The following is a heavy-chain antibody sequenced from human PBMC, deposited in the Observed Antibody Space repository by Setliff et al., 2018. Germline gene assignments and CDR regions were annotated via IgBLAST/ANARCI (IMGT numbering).Heavy chain of an antibody. V-gene: IGHV3-48*01. D-gene: IGHD2-15*01. CDR2: ISASSSTI. J-gene: IGHJ4*02. CDR1: GFTFSRYS. Sequence: HPGGSLRLSCAASGFTFSRYSMNWVRQGPGKGLEWVSYISASSSTIHYSGSVKGRFTISRDNAKNSLFLQMNGLRADDTAVYYCARAVGYCSGGSCYKGDDYWGQGTLVTVSS. CDR3: ARAVGYCSGGSCYKGDDY.